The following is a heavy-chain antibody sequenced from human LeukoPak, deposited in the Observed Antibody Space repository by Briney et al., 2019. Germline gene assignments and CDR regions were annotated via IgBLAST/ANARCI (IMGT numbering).Heavy chain of an antibody. CDR3: ARGGVAVASPRYYFDY. J-gene: IGHJ4*02. CDR1: GGSFSGYY. Sequence: SETLSPTCAVYGGSFSGYYWSWIRQPPGKGLEWIGEINHSGSTNYNPSLKSRVTISVDTSKNQFSLKLSSVTAADTAVYYCARGGVAVASPRYYFDYWGQGTLVTVSS. CDR2: INHSGST. V-gene: IGHV4-34*01. D-gene: IGHD6-19*01.